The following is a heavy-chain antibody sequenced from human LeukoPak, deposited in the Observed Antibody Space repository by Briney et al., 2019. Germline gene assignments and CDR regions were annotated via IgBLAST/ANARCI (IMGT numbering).Heavy chain of an antibody. CDR3: ARARIVLMVYASWFDP. V-gene: IGHV4-34*01. D-gene: IGHD2-8*01. CDR1: GGSISGYY. J-gene: IGHJ5*02. Sequence: PSETLSLACAVYGGSISGYYWSWIRQPPGKGLEWIGEINHSGSTNYNPSLKSRVTISVDTSKNQFSLKLSSVTAADTAVYYCARARIVLMVYASWFDPWGQGTLVTVSS. CDR2: INHSGST.